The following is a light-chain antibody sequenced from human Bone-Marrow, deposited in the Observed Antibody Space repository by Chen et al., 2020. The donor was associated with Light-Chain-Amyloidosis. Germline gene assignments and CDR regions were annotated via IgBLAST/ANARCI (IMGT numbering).Light chain of an antibody. CDR3: SSYTITNTLV. CDR2: EVT. CDR1: SSHVGGDNH. V-gene: IGLV2-14*01. J-gene: IGLJ1*01. Sequence: QSALTPPVSVSGSPGQSITISCSGTSSHVGGDNHVSWYQQSPDKAPKLMIYEVTNRPSWVPDRFSGSKSDNTASLTISGLQTEDEADYFCSSYTITNTLVFGSGTRVTVL.